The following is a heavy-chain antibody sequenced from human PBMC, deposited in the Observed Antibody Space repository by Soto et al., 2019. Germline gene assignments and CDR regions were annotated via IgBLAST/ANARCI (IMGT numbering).Heavy chain of an antibody. D-gene: IGHD2-2*01. V-gene: IGHV3-48*01. CDR3: ARGESVPAAMPGDSYYYYMDV. CDR1: GFTFSSYS. J-gene: IGHJ6*03. Sequence: GGSLRLSCAASGFTFSSYSMNWVRQAPGKGLEWVSYISSSSSTIYYADSVKGRFTISRDNAKNSLYLQMNSLRAEDTAVYYCARGESVPAAMPGDSYYYYMDVWGKGTTVTVSS. CDR2: ISSSSSTI.